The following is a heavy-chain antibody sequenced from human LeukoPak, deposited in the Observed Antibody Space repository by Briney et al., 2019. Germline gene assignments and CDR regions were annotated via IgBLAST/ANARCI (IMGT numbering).Heavy chain of an antibody. CDR2: ISPDGSRT. J-gene: IGHJ3*02. V-gene: IGHV3-23*01. CDR3: AKYYDFWSGSKTGAFDI. D-gene: IGHD3-3*01. CDR1: GFTFMSYA. Sequence: PGGSPRLSCTASGFTFMSYAMTWVRQVPGGGLEWVAEISPDGSRTRYADSVKGRFTISRDNAKNSLYLQMNSLRAEDTAVYYCAKYYDFWSGSKTGAFDIWGQGTMVTVSS.